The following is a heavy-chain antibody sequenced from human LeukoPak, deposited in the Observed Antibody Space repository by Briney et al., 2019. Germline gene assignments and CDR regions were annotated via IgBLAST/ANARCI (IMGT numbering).Heavy chain of an antibody. J-gene: IGHJ4*02. CDR1: GFTFSGHW. CDR2: INGDGSAT. D-gene: IGHD7-27*01. V-gene: IGHV3-74*01. CDR3: ARDINWGQVDY. Sequence: GGSLRLSCAASGFTFSGHWMYWLRQAPGKGLAWVSRINGDGSATNYGDSMEGRFTISRDNAKNIVYLQMNSLREDDTAIYYCARDINWGQVDYWGQGTLVTVSS.